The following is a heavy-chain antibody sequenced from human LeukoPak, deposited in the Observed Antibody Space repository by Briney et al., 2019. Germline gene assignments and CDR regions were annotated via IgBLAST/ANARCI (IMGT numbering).Heavy chain of an antibody. D-gene: IGHD3-10*01. CDR3: ARAGFTFSDYFGSFFDY. CDR1: GFTFSSYS. J-gene: IGHJ4*02. V-gene: IGHV3-21*04. Sequence: GGSPRLSCAASGFTFSSYSMNWVRQAPGKGLEWVSSISSSSYIYYADSVKGRFTISRDNAKNSLYLQMNSLRAEDTAVYYCARAGFTFSDYFGSFFDYWGQGTLVTVSS. CDR2: ISSSSYI.